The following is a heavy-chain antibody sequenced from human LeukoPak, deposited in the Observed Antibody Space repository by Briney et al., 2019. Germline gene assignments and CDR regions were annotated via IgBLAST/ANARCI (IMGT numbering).Heavy chain of an antibody. Sequence: ASVKVSCKASGGTFSSYAISWVRQAPGKGLEWVSAISGGGGPTYYADSVKGRFTISRDNSKNTLYLQMNSLRAEDAAVYFCAKNSGYSWQYFFDYWGQGTLVTVSS. J-gene: IGHJ4*02. V-gene: IGHV3-23*01. CDR3: AKNSGYSWQYFFDY. CDR2: ISGGGGPT. D-gene: IGHD6-25*01. CDR1: GGTFSSYA.